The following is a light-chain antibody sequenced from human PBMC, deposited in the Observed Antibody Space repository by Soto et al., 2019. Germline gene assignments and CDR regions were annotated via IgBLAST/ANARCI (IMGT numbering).Light chain of an antibody. Sequence: DIEMTQSPSSLSASVGDRVTITCRASQSISSYLNWYQQKPGNAPNLLIYAASTLQSGVPSRFSAYGSETDFTLTISNLQAEDFATYYCQQSYTTSRTFGQGTKVEVK. CDR2: AAS. CDR3: QQSYTTSRT. CDR1: QSISSY. V-gene: IGKV1-39*01. J-gene: IGKJ1*01.